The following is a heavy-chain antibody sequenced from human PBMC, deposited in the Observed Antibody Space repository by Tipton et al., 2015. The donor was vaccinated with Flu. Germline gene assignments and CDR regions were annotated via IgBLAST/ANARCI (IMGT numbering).Heavy chain of an antibody. CDR2: IFATGTA. CDR3: ARHRVGLAAAGVDF. Sequence: GEALGTHYWTWFRQPAGERLEWIGRIFATGTAIYNPSLRSRVTMSVDTSKNQFSLHLTSVTAADTAVYYCARHRVGLAAAGVDFWGQGTPVTVSS. CDR1: GEALGTHY. D-gene: IGHD6-13*01. V-gene: IGHV4-4*07. J-gene: IGHJ4*02.